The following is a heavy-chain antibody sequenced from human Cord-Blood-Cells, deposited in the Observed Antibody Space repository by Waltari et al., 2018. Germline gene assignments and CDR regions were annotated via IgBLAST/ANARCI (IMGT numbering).Heavy chain of an antibody. CDR3: ARRSLSGIAAAGDAFDI. D-gene: IGHD6-13*01. CDR2: IYPGDSNT. J-gene: IGHJ3*02. V-gene: IGHV5-51*01. CDR1: GYSFTSYW. Sequence: EVQLVQSGAEVKKPGGSLKISCKGSGYSFTSYWIGRVRQMPGKGPEWMGIIYPGDSNTIYSPSFQGQVTISADKSISTAYLQWSSLKASDTAMYYCARRSLSGIAAAGDAFDIWGQGTMVTVSS.